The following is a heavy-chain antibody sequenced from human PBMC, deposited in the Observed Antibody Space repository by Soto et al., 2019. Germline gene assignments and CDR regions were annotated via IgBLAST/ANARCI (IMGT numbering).Heavy chain of an antibody. CDR2: ISPDGSDV. V-gene: IGHV3-74*01. CDR1: GFPFTNYW. CDR3: ACWGHIVPVAPSDFDR. J-gene: IGHJ4*02. D-gene: IGHD2-8*02. Sequence: GSLRLCFAASGFPFTNYWMNWVRQTPGRGLMWVSRISPDGSDVVYADSVEGRFTVSRDNAKNTLYLQMHSLRAEDTAMYYCACWGHIVPVAPSDFDRWGQGTLVTSPQ.